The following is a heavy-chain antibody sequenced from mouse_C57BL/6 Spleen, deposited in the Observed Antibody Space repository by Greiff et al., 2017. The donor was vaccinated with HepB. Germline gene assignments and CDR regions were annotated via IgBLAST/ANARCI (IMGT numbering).Heavy chain of an antibody. D-gene: IGHD1-1*01. CDR3: AREVTTVVPFYWYFDV. V-gene: IGHV5-6*02. Sequence: EVKLLESGGDLVKPGGSLKLSCAASGFTFSSYGMSWVRQTPDKRLEWVATISSGGSYTYYPDSVKGRFTISRDNAKNTLYLQMSSLKSEDTAMYYCAREVTTVVPFYWYFDVWGTGTTVTVSS. J-gene: IGHJ1*03. CDR1: GFTFSSYG. CDR2: ISSGGSYT.